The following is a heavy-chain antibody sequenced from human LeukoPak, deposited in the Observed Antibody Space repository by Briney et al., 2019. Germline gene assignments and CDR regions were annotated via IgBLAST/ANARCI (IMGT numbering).Heavy chain of an antibody. D-gene: IGHD3-10*01. CDR2: MNPNSGNT. CDR3: ARGAGSGSYYTYYYMDV. Sequence: GASVEVSCKASGYTFTSYDINWVRQATGQGLEWMGWMNPNSGNTGYAQKFQGRVTMTRNTSISTAYMELSSLRSEDTAVYYCARGAGSGSYYTYYYMDVWGKGTTVTVSS. J-gene: IGHJ6*03. CDR1: GYTFTSYD. V-gene: IGHV1-8*01.